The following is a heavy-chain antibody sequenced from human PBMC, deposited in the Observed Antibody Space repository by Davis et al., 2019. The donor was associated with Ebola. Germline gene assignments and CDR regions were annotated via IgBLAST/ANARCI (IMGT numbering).Heavy chain of an antibody. D-gene: IGHD4-17*01. CDR3: ARVRAYYGDYDYFDY. Sequence: ASVKVSCKASGYTFTSYAMHWVRQAPGQRLEWMGWINAGNGNTKYSQKFQGRVTITRDTSASTAYMELSSLRSEDTAVYYCARVRAYYGDYDYFDYWGQGTLVTVSS. CDR1: GYTFTSYA. V-gene: IGHV1-3*01. CDR2: INAGNGNT. J-gene: IGHJ4*02.